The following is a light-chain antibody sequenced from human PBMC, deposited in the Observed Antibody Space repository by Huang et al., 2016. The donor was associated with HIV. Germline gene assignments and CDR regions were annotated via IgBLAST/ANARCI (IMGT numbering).Light chain of an antibody. CDR3: QQYFNTPPT. Sequence: DIVMTQSPDSLAVSLGERATIKCNSSQSVLNRSNNKKYLAWYQKKPGQPPKLFIYWASTRESGVPGRFSGSGSETDFTLTSSSLQAEDVAVYYCQQYFNTPPTFGQGTKVEIK. CDR1: QSVLNRSNNKKY. V-gene: IGKV4-1*01. J-gene: IGKJ1*01. CDR2: WAS.